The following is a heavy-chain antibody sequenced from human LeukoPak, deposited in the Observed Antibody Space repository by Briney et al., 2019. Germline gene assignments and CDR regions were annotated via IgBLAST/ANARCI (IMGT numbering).Heavy chain of an antibody. J-gene: IGHJ4*02. Sequence: PGESLSLSCAASGFTFSSYSMIWVRQAPGKGLEWVSSISSSSSYIFYADSVKGRFTISRDNAKNSLYLQLNSLRVEDTAVYYCARPWGYDSSGYFAWPFDYWGQGTLVTVSS. CDR3: ARPWGYDSSGYFAWPFDY. CDR2: ISSSSSYI. D-gene: IGHD3-22*01. V-gene: IGHV3-21*01. CDR1: GFTFSSYS.